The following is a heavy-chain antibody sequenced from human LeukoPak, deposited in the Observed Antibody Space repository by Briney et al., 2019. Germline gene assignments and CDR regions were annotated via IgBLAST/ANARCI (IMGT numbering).Heavy chain of an antibody. CDR3: AKGAWGSFNL. CDR1: GFTFSSYA. Sequence: GGSLRLSCAASGFTFSSYAMNWVRQAPGKGLEWVSSISGSGVSGRGGRTFYADSVKGRFVITRDNSKNTLFLHMDSLRVDDTATYFCAKGAWGSFNLWGLGTLVTVSS. D-gene: IGHD7-27*01. V-gene: IGHV3-23*01. J-gene: IGHJ4*02. CDR2: VSGRGGRT.